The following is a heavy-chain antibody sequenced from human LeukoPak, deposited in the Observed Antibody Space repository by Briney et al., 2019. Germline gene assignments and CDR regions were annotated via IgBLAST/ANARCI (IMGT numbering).Heavy chain of an antibody. D-gene: IGHD2-15*01. CDR3: TRGPPVGGEFDY. V-gene: IGHV3-49*03. Sequence: GGSLRLSCTASGCTFGDYAMSWFRHGPGQGQERVGFIRSKAYGGTTEYAASMKGRSTISRDDSKSIAYLQMNSLKTEDTAVYYCTRGPPVGGEFDYWGQGDLVTVSS. J-gene: IGHJ4*02. CDR1: GCTFGDYA. CDR2: IRSKAYGGTT.